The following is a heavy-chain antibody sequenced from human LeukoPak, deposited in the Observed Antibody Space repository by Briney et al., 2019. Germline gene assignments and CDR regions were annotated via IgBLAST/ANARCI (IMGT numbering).Heavy chain of an antibody. CDR1: GYTFTCYY. CDR3: ARPGYCSSTSCNYYYYGMDV. Sequence: GASVKVSCKASGYTFTCYYMHWARQAPGQGLEWMGIINPSGGSTSYAQKFQGRVTMTRDTSTSTVYMELSSLRSEDTAVYYCARPGYCSSTSCNYYYYGMDVWGQGTTVTVSS. CDR2: INPSGGST. V-gene: IGHV1-46*01. D-gene: IGHD2-2*01. J-gene: IGHJ6*02.